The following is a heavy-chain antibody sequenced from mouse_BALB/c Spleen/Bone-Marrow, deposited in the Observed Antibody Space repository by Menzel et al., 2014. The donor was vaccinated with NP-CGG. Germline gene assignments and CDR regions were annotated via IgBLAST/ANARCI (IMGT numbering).Heavy chain of an antibody. V-gene: IGHV5-17*02. CDR3: ARLTFPTATYYYAMDY. CDR2: ISSGSSTI. J-gene: IGHJ4*01. Sequence: EVQLVESGGGLVQPGGSRKLSCAASGFTFSSFGMHWVRQAPEKGLEWVAYISSGSSTIYYADTVKGRFTISRDNPKNTLFLQMTSLRSEDTAMYYCARLTFPTATYYYAMDYRRQGTPVTVSS. CDR1: GFTFSSFG. D-gene: IGHD1-2*01.